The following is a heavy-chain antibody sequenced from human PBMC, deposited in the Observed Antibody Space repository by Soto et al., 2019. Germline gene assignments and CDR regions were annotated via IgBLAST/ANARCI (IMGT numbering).Heavy chain of an antibody. CDR1: GASINNNDYY. V-gene: IGHV4-30-4*01. Sequence: QLQESGPGLVKPSQTLSLTCTVSGASINNNDYYWSWIRQTPGKGLEWIGYVYYGGTTDYIPSLKSRLSMSIDKSQNQFTLKLNSVTAADTATYYCARMSYFYDKWYFDLWGRGTLVTVSS. CDR2: VYYGGTT. D-gene: IGHD3-22*01. J-gene: IGHJ2*01. CDR3: ARMSYFYDKWYFDL.